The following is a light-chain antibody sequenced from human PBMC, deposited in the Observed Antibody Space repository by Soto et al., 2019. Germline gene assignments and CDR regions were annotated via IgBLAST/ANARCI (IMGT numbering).Light chain of an antibody. J-gene: IGLJ1*01. CDR3: SSYANNHDV. CDR1: TSDVGGDKF. CDR2: EVT. Sequence: QSVLTQPASVSGPPGQSITITCTGTTSDVGGDKFVSWYQHHPGKAPKLMIYEVTNRPSGVSDRFSGSKSGNTASLTISGLQAEDEADYYCSSYANNHDVFGTGTKLTVL. V-gene: IGLV2-14*01.